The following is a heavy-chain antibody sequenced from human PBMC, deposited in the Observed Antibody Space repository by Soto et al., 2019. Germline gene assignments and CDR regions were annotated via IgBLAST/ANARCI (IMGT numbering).Heavy chain of an antibody. CDR2: IWYDGSNK. Sequence: PGGSLRLSCAASGFTFSSYGMHWVRQAPGKGLEWVAVIWYDGSNKYYADSVKGRFTISRDNSKNTLYLQMNSLRAEDTAVYYCARDVVGATRSIDYWGQGTLVTVSS. CDR1: GFTFSSYG. J-gene: IGHJ4*02. V-gene: IGHV3-33*01. CDR3: ARDVVGATRSIDY. D-gene: IGHD1-26*01.